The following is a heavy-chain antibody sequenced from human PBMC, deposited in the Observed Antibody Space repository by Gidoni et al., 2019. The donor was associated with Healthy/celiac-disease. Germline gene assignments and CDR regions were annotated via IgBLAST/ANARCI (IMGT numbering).Heavy chain of an antibody. Sequence: QVQLVESGGGVVQPGRSLRLSCAESRLTFSSYGMYWVRKDPVKGLEWVAVIWYDGINKYYADSVKGRFTISRDNAKNTLYLQMNSLRAEDTAVYYCARDRLSLRFGEWNYGMDVWGQGTTVTVSS. V-gene: IGHV3-33*01. CDR2: IWYDGINK. CDR1: RLTFSSYG. D-gene: IGHD3-10*01. J-gene: IGHJ6*02. CDR3: ARDRLSLRFGEWNYGMDV.